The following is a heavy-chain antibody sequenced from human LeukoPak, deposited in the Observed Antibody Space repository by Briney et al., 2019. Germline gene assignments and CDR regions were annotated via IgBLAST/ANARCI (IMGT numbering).Heavy chain of an antibody. V-gene: IGHV3-21*01. CDR3: ARDYGNDLWSAPMGNDY. Sequence: PGGSLRLSCAASGFTFSIYNMNWVRQAPGKGLEWVSSISSTSYHLYYADSVKGRFTISRDNAKNSLYLQMNSLRAEDTAVYYCARDYGNDLWSAPMGNDYWGQGTLVTVSS. D-gene: IGHD3-3*01. CDR1: GFTFSIYN. CDR2: ISSTSYHL. J-gene: IGHJ4*02.